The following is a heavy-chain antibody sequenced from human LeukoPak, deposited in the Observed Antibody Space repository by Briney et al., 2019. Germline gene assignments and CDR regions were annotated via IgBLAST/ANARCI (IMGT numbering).Heavy chain of an antibody. Sequence: PGGSLRLSCAASGFTFSSYEMNWVRQAPGKGLEWVSYISSSGSTIYYADSVKGRFTISRDNAKNSLYLQMNSLRAEDTAVYYCARGCSGGSCYESKFDPWGKGTLVTVSS. CDR3: ARGCSGGSCYESKFDP. V-gene: IGHV3-48*03. J-gene: IGHJ5*02. CDR1: GFTFSSYE. D-gene: IGHD2-15*01. CDR2: ISSSGSTI.